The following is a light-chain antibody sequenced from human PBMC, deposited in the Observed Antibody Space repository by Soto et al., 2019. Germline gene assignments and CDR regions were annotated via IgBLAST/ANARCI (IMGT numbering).Light chain of an antibody. J-gene: IGLJ1*01. CDR1: SSNIGANYD. V-gene: IGLV1-40*01. CDR3: QSYDSSLSGYV. Sequence: QSVLAQPPSVSGAPGQRVTIPCPGSSSNIGANYDVHWYQQLPGTAPKLLIYANIYRPSGVPDRFSGSKSGTSASLAITGLQAEDEADYYCQSYDSSLSGYVFGTGTKVTVL. CDR2: ANI.